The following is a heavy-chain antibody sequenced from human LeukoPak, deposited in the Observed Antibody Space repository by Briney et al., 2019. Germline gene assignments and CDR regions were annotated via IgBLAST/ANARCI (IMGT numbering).Heavy chain of an antibody. V-gene: IGHV3-21*01. CDR2: ISSSSSYI. CDR1: GFTFSSYS. CDR3: ARDKRITIFGVDYYYGMDV. Sequence: KTGGSLRLSCAASGFTFSSYSRNWVRQAPGKGLEWVSSISSSSSYIYYADSVKGRFTISRDNAKNSLYLQMNSLRAEDTAVYYCARDKRITIFGVDYYYGMDVWGQGTTVTVSS. J-gene: IGHJ6*02. D-gene: IGHD3-3*01.